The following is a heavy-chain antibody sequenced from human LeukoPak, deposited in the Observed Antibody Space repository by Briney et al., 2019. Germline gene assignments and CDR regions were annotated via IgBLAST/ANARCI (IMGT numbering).Heavy chain of an antibody. D-gene: IGHD6-19*01. CDR3: ARLGAVARDWFDP. J-gene: IGHJ5*02. CDR2: INPNSGGT. V-gene: IGHV1-2*02. CDR1: GYTFTGYH. Sequence: ASVKVSCKASGYTFTGYHMHWVRQAPGQGLEWMGWINPNSGGTNYAQKFQGRVTMTRDTSISTAYMELSRLRSDDTAVYYCARLGAVARDWFDPWGQGTLVTVSS.